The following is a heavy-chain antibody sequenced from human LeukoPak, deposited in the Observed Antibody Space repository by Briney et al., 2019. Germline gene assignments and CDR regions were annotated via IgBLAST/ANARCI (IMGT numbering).Heavy chain of an antibody. CDR1: GFTFSSYW. D-gene: IGHD3-16*01. CDR3: ARRGFNYFDY. CDR2: IKLDGSEK. J-gene: IGHJ4*02. Sequence: GGSLRLSCAVSGFTFSSYWMSWVGQAPGKGLEWVANIKLDGSEKYYVDSVKGRFTISRDNAKNSLYLQMNSLRAEDTAVYYCARRGFNYFDYWGQGTLVTVSS. V-gene: IGHV3-7*01.